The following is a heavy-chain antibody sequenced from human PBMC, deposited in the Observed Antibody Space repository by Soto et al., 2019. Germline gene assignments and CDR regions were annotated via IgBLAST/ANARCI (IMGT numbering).Heavy chain of an antibody. V-gene: IGHV3-23*01. CDR2: ISGSGGST. J-gene: IGHJ3*02. Sequence: GGSLRLSCAASGFTFSSYAMSWVRQAPGKGLEWVSAISGSGGSTYYADSVKGRFTISRDNSKNTLYLQMNSLRAEDTAVYYCAKVDGGEPALPHDAFDIWGQGTMVTVSS. D-gene: IGHD3-16*01. CDR3: AKVDGGEPALPHDAFDI. CDR1: GFTFSSYA.